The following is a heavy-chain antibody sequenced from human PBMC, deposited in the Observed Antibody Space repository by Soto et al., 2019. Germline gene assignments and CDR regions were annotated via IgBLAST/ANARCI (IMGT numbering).Heavy chain of an antibody. J-gene: IGHJ3*01. D-gene: IGHD6-19*01. CDR2: ISGSGGST. V-gene: IGHV3-23*01. CDR3: AKDRRSVLSGG. CDR1: GFTFSSYA. Sequence: VGSLRPSCAASGFTFSSYAMSWVRQAPGKGLEWVSAISGSGGSTYYADSVKGRFTISRDNSMNTLYLQMNSLRAEDTAVYYCAKDRRSVLSGGWGQGTMVTVSS.